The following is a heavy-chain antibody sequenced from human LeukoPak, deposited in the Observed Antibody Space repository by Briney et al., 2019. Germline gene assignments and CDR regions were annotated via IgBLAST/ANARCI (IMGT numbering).Heavy chain of an antibody. V-gene: IGHV3-30*14. J-gene: IGHJ4*02. CDR1: GFTFSSYA. Sequence: QPGGSLRLSCAASGFTFSSYAMHWVRQAPGKGLEWVAVISYDGSNKYYADSVKGRFTTSRDNSKNTLYLQMNSLRAEDTAVYYCARDLIRYSSSSDYWGQGTPVTVSS. CDR3: ARDLIRYSSSSDY. D-gene: IGHD6-6*01. CDR2: ISYDGSNK.